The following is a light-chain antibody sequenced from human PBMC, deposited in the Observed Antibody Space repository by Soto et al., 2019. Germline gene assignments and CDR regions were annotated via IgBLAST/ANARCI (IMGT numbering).Light chain of an antibody. Sequence: SYELTQPLSVSVALGQTARITCGGNNIGSKNVHWYQQKPGQAPVLVIYRDSKRPSGIPERFSGSNSGNTATLTISRAQAGDEADYYCQVWDSSTVVFGGGTNLTVL. J-gene: IGLJ2*01. CDR3: QVWDSSTVV. V-gene: IGLV3-9*01. CDR2: RDS. CDR1: NIGSKN.